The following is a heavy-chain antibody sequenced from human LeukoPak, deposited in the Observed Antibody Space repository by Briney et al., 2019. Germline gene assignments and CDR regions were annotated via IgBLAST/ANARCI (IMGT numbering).Heavy chain of an antibody. CDR1: GLTFNSYW. CDR2: INGDASNT. D-gene: IGHD2-2*01. Sequence: GGSLRLSCAASGLTFNSYWMHSVRQVAGKGLVWVARINGDASNTTYADSVKGRFTISRDNAKNTLYLQMNSLRVDDTAVYYCARAMPHDNWFDPWGQGSLVTVSS. J-gene: IGHJ5*02. CDR3: ARAMPHDNWFDP. V-gene: IGHV3-74*03.